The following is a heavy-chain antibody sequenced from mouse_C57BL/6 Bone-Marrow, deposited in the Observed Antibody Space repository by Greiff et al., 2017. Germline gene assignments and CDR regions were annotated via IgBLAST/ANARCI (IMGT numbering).Heavy chain of an antibody. CDR3: ARHEDYYSNYDYYAMDY. V-gene: IGHV5-6*01. Sequence: EVQRVESGGDLVKPGGSLKLSCAASGFTFSSYGMSWVRQTPDKRLEWVATISSGGSYTYYPDSVKGRFTISRDNAKNTLYLQMSSLKSEDTAMYYCARHEDYYSNYDYYAMDYWGQGTSVTVSS. D-gene: IGHD2-5*01. CDR1: GFTFSSYG. CDR2: ISSGGSYT. J-gene: IGHJ4*01.